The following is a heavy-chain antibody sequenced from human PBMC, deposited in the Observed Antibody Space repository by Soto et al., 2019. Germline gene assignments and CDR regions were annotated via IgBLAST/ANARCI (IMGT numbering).Heavy chain of an antibody. D-gene: IGHD2-15*01. Sequence: GGSLRLSCAASGFTFSSYGMHWVRQAPGKGLEWVAVISYDGSNKYYADSVKGRFTISRDNSKNTLYLQMNSLRAEDTAVYYCAKDIVVVVAATPLGYYGMDVWGQGTTVTVSS. CDR2: ISYDGSNK. CDR1: GFTFSSYG. J-gene: IGHJ6*02. CDR3: AKDIVVVVAATPLGYYGMDV. V-gene: IGHV3-30*18.